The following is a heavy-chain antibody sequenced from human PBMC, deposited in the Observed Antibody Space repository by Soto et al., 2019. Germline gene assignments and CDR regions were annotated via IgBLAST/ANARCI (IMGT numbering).Heavy chain of an antibody. J-gene: IGHJ3*02. CDR2: INHSGST. Sequence: SETLSITCAVHGGSFGGYYWSWIRQPPGKGLEWIGEINHSGSTNYNPSLRSRVSISVDMSKNQFSLRLTSVTAADTAVYYCARGGSSDWQVALDIWGQGTMVTVSS. D-gene: IGHD6-19*01. CDR3: ARGGSSDWQVALDI. CDR1: GGSFGGYY. V-gene: IGHV4-34*01.